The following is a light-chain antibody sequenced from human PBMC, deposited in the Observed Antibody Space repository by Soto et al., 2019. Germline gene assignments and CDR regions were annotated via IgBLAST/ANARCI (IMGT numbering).Light chain of an antibody. CDR3: QQYKSYSYT. V-gene: IGKV1-5*01. Sequence: DIQMTQSPSLLSASVGDRVAITCRASEGISNWLAWYQQKPGKAPKVLIYDASRLQSGVPARFSGSGSGTEFTLTISSLQADDIATYYCQQYKSYSYTFGQGTNLEI. J-gene: IGKJ2*01. CDR2: DAS. CDR1: EGISNW.